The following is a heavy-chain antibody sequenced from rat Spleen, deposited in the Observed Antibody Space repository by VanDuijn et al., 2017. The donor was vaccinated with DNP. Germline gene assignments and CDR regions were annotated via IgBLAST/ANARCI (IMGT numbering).Heavy chain of an antibody. V-gene: IGHV5-22*01. CDR3: ARQDTPGIPDYFDY. CDR2: ISYEGSST. CDR1: GFTFSDYY. D-gene: IGHD1-4*01. J-gene: IGHJ2*01. Sequence: EVQLVESGGGLVQPGRSMKLSCAASGFTFSDYYMAWVRQAPKKGLEWVASISYEGSSTYYGDSVKGRFTISRDNAKSTLYLQMNSLRSEDTATYYCARQDTPGIPDYFDYWGQGVMVTVSS.